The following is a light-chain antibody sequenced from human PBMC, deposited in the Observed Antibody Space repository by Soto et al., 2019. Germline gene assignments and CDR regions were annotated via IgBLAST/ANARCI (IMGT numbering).Light chain of an antibody. Sequence: DIQMTQSPSSVSASVGDRVTITFRASQGISSWLVWYQQKPGKAPKLLIYAASSLESGVPSRFSGSGSGTDFTLTISSLQPEDFATYYCQQGNGFPVTFGQGTRLEIK. CDR3: QQGNGFPVT. CDR1: QGISSW. CDR2: AAS. V-gene: IGKV1-12*01. J-gene: IGKJ5*01.